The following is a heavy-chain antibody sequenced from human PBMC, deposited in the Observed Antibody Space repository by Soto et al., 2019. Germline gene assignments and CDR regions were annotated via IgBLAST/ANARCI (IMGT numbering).Heavy chain of an antibody. J-gene: IGHJ5*02. CDR3: AKDLRVPPNWFDP. CDR2: ISGSGGST. V-gene: IGHV3-23*01. D-gene: IGHD1-1*01. Sequence: PGESLKISCAASGFTFSSYAMSWVRQAPGKGLEWVSAISGSGGSTYYADSVKGRFTISRDNSKNTLYLQMNSLRAEDTAVYYCAKDLRVPPNWFDPWGQGTLVTVSS. CDR1: GFTFSSYA.